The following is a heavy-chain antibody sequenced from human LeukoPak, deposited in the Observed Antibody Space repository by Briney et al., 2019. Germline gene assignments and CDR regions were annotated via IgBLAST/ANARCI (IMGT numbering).Heavy chain of an antibody. CDR3: ATPAYRDRGGFEF. D-gene: IGHD1-26*01. Sequence: GGSLRLSCEASGFPFGSYVMSWVRQAPGKGLEWIAYINHNAEMIFYPDSVKGRFTISRDNSKSMAFLQMNSLRVDDTAVYYCATPAYRDRGGFEFWGQGTLVTVSS. V-gene: IGHV3-23*01. CDR2: INHNAEMI. CDR1: GFPFGSYV. J-gene: IGHJ4*02.